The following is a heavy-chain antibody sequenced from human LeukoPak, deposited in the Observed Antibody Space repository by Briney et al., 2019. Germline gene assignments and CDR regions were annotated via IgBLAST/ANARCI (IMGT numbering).Heavy chain of an antibody. D-gene: IGHD3-10*01. CDR3: ARGRVLWFGESKRGFDY. V-gene: IGHV4-4*07. Sequence: TSETLSLTCTVSGGSISSYYWSWIRQPAGKGLEWIGRIYTSGSTNYNPSLKSRVTISVDTSKNQFSLKLSSVTAADTAVYYCARGRVLWFGESKRGFDYWGQGTLVTVSS. CDR1: GGSISSYY. J-gene: IGHJ4*02. CDR2: IYTSGST.